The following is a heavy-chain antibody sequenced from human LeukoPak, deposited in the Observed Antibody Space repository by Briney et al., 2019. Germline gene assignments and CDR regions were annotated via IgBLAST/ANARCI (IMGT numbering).Heavy chain of an antibody. Sequence: ASVKVSCKASGYTFTDYYIHWVRQAPGQGLEWMGWIDPNSGGTNFAQKFQGRVTMTTDTSITTAYMELTRLRSDGTAVYYCARVVSHGYSDYWGQGTLVTVSS. CDR2: IDPNSGGT. CDR1: GYTFTDYY. J-gene: IGHJ4*02. D-gene: IGHD4-17*01. CDR3: ARVVSHGYSDY. V-gene: IGHV1-2*02.